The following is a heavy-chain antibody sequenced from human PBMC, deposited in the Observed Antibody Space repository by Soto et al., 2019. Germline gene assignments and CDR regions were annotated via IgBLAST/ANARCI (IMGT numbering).Heavy chain of an antibody. Sequence: VRQAPGKGLEWVALISYDVTNNHYADSVEGRFSISRDNYKKTVSVLLNSLTTEDTALYYCARARGYCSGGSCYF. V-gene: IGHV3-30*04. D-gene: IGHD2-15*01. CDR2: ISYDVTNN. J-gene: IGHJ4*03. CDR3: ARARGYCSGGSCYF.